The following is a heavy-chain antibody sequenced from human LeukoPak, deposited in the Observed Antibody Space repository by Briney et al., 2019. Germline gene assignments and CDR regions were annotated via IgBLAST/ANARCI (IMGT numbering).Heavy chain of an antibody. V-gene: IGHV3-48*03. CDR2: ISSSGSTI. CDR1: GFTFSSYE. D-gene: IGHD3-22*01. Sequence: PGGSLRLSCAASGFTFSSYEMNWVRQAPGKGLEWVSYISSSGSTIYYADSVKGRFTISRDNAKNSLYLQMDSLGPEDTAVYYCARDRVATMIPFDPWGQGTLVTVSS. CDR3: ARDRVATMIPFDP. J-gene: IGHJ5*02.